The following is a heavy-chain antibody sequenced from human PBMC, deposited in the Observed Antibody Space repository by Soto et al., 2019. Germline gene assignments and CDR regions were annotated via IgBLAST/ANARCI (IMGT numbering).Heavy chain of an antibody. CDR2: IWYDGSNK. Sequence: ESGGGVVQPGRSLRLSCAASGFTFSSYGMHWVRQAPGKGLEWVAVIWYDGSNKYYADSVKGRFTISRDNSKNTLYLQMNSLRAEDTAVYYCARDLNSGSYPDAFDIWGQGTMVTVSS. CDR3: ARDLNSGSYPDAFDI. CDR1: GFTFSSYG. D-gene: IGHD1-26*01. V-gene: IGHV3-33*01. J-gene: IGHJ3*02.